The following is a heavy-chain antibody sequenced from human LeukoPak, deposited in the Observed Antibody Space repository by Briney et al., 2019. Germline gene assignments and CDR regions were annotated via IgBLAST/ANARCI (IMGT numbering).Heavy chain of an antibody. Sequence: GGSLRLSCAASGFTFDDYAMHWVRQAPGKGLEWVSSINYNSGSIDYADSVKGRFTISRDNAKSSLYLQMNSLRAEDTALYYCAKGSRIGRWLPLDYWGQGTLVTASS. CDR1: GFTFDDYA. CDR3: AKGSRIGRWLPLDY. J-gene: IGHJ4*02. D-gene: IGHD5-24*01. CDR2: INYNSGSI. V-gene: IGHV3-9*01.